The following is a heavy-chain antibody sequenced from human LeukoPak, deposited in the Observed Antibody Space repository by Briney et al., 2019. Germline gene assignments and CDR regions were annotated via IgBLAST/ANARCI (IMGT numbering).Heavy chain of an antibody. CDR1: GFTFSSYS. J-gene: IGHJ4*02. V-gene: IGHV3-21*01. Sequence: GGSLRLSCAASGFTFSSYSMNWVRQAPGKGLEWVSSISSSSSYIYYADSVKGRFTISRDNAKNSLYLQMNSLRAEDTAVYNCASEGGSIAVVPLDYWGQGTLVTVSS. CDR2: ISSSSSYI. D-gene: IGHD6-19*01. CDR3: ASEGGSIAVVPLDY.